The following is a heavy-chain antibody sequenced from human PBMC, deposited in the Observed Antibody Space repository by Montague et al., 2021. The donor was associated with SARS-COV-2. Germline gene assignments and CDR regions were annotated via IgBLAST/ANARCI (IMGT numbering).Heavy chain of an antibody. CDR2: IYSGGST. D-gene: IGHD3-10*01. J-gene: IGHJ6*02. CDR1: GFTVSSNY. Sequence: SLRLSCAASGFTVSSNYMSWVRQAPGKGLEWVSVIYSGGSTYYADSVKGRITISRDNSKNTLYLQMNSLRAEDTAVYYCARDQRRYGSGSYYGPHYYYYGMDVWGQGTTVTVSS. CDR3: ARDQRRYGSGSYYGPHYYYYGMDV. V-gene: IGHV3-66*02.